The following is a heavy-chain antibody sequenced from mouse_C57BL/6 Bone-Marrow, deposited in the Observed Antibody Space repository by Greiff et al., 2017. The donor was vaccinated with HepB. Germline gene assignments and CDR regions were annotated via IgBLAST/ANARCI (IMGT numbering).Heavy chain of an antibody. V-gene: IGHV1-82*01. J-gene: IGHJ4*01. Sequence: VQLQQSGPELVKPGASVKISCKASGYAFSSSWMNWVKQRPGKGLEWIGRIYPGDGDTNYNGKFKGKATLTADKSSSTAYMQISSLTSEDSAVYFCARKRFHWGQGTSVTVSS. CDR1: GYAFSSSW. CDR2: IYPGDGDT. CDR3: ARKRFH.